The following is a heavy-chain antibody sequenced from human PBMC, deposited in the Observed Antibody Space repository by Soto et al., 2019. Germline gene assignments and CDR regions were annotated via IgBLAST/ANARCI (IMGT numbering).Heavy chain of an antibody. D-gene: IGHD3-10*01. CDR3: ASKFGALVADAFDI. J-gene: IGHJ3*02. CDR1: NASISSRKW. CDR2: IYHSGSI. Sequence: QVQLQESGPGLVKPSGTLSLTCTVSNASISSRKWWTWVRQTPGKGLEWIGEIYHSGSINHNPSLKSRVTMSVDKSNNQFSLKMTSVTAADTAVYYCASKFGALVADAFDIWGQGTVVTVSS. V-gene: IGHV4-4*02.